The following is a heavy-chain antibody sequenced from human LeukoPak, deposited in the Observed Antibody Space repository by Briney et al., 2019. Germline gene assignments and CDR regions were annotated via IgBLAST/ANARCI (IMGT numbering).Heavy chain of an antibody. CDR3: ASARESSCYNY. V-gene: IGHV3-21*06. D-gene: IGHD2-2*02. CDR1: GFTFDDYS. CDR2: ISSSSSYI. J-gene: IGHJ4*02. Sequence: GGSLRLSCAASGFTFDDYSMNWVRQAPGKGLEWVSSISSSSSYIYYADSVKGRFTISRDNAKNSLYLQMNSLGAEDTAVYYCASARESSCYNYWGQGTLVTVSS.